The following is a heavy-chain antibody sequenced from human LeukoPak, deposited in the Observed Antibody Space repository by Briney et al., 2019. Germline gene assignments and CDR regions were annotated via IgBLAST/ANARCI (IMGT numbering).Heavy chain of an antibody. Sequence: PSETLSLTCTVSGGSISSYYWSWLRQPAGKGLEWIGRIYTSGSTNYNPSLTSRVTMSVDTSKNQFSLKLSSVTAADTAVYYCARVRGVKYCSGGSCYDYYYYYMDVWGKGTTVTVSS. CDR1: GGSISSYY. CDR3: ARVRGVKYCSGGSCYDYYYYYMDV. CDR2: IYTSGST. J-gene: IGHJ6*03. V-gene: IGHV4-4*07. D-gene: IGHD2-15*01.